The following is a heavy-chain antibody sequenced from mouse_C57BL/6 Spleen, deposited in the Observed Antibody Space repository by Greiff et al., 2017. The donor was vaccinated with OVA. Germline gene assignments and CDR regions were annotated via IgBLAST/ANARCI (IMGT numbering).Heavy chain of an antibody. CDR2: INPSNGGT. J-gene: IGHJ1*03. Sequence: VQLQQSGTELVKPGASVKLSCKASGYTFTSYWMHWVKQRHGQGLEWIGNINPSNGGTNYNEKFKSKATLTVDKSSSTAYMQLSSLTAEDSAVYYCARPPNYYGSSYGYFDVWGTGTTVTVSS. V-gene: IGHV1-53*01. D-gene: IGHD1-1*01. CDR3: ARPPNYYGSSYGYFDV. CDR1: GYTFTSYW.